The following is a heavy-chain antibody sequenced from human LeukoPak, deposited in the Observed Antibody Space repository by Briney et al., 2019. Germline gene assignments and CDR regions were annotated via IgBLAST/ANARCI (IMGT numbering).Heavy chain of an antibody. D-gene: IGHD6-13*01. J-gene: IGHJ4*02. CDR2: INPNSGGT. V-gene: IGHV1-2*02. CDR3: AREEVIAAAGPTLDY. Sequence: SVKVSCKASGYTFTDYYMHWVRQAPGQGLEWMGWINPNSGGTNYAQKFQGRVTMTRDTSISTAYMELSRLRSDDTAVFYCAREEVIAAAGPTLDYWGQGALVTVSS. CDR1: GYTFTDYY.